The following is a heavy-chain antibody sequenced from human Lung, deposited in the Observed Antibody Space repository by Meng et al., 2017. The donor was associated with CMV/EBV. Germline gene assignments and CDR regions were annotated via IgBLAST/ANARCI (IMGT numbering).Heavy chain of an antibody. CDR2: INSDGSST. V-gene: IGHV3-74*01. Sequence: SCAASGFTFSSYWMHWVRQAPGKGLVWVSRINSDGSSTSYADSVKGRFTISRDNAKNTLYLQMNSLRAEDTAVYYCARDNPYYDFWSGYYGYYFDYWXQGTXVTVDS. D-gene: IGHD3-3*01. CDR3: ARDNPYYDFWSGYYGYYFDY. J-gene: IGHJ4*02. CDR1: GFTFSSYW.